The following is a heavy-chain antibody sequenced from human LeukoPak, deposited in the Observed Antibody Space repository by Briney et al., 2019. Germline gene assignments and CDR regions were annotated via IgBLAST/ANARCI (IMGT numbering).Heavy chain of an antibody. J-gene: IGHJ3*02. D-gene: IGHD3-10*01. CDR2: INPNSGGT. V-gene: IGHV1-2*02. CDR1: GYTFTGYY. Sequence: ASVKVSCKASGYTFTGYYMHWVRQAPGQGLGWMGWINPNSGGTKYAQKFQGRVTMTRDKSIRTAYMELSRLTSDDTAVYYCARNIWFGESADAFDIWGQGTMVTVSS. CDR3: ARNIWFGESADAFDI.